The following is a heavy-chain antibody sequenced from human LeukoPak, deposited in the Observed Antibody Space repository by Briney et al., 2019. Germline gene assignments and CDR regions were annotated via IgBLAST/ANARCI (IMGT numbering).Heavy chain of an antibody. Sequence: GGSLRLSCAASGFTFSSYWMHWVRQAPGKGLVWVSRINSDGSSTSYADSVKGRFTISRDNAKNTLYLQMNSLRAEDTAVYYCARVPKVEVTGALGYWGQGTLVTVSS. CDR1: GFTFSSYW. CDR2: INSDGSST. V-gene: IGHV3-74*01. D-gene: IGHD2-21*02. CDR3: ARVPKVEVTGALGY. J-gene: IGHJ4*02.